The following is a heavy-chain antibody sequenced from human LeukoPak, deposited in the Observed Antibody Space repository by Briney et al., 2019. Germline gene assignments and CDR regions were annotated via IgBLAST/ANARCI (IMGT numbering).Heavy chain of an antibody. Sequence: GASVKVSCKASGYTFTSYGISWLRQAPGQGLEWMGWISTYNGNTNYAQKLQGRVTMTTDTSTSTAYMELRSLRSDDTALYYCARDWGYCGGDCYSGYWGQGTLVTVSS. V-gene: IGHV1-18*01. J-gene: IGHJ4*02. CDR3: ARDWGYCGGDCYSGY. CDR2: ISTYNGNT. CDR1: GYTFTSYG. D-gene: IGHD2-21*02.